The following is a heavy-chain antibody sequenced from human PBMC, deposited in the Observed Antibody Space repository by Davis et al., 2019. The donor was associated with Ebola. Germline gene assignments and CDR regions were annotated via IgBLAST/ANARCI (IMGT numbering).Heavy chain of an antibody. Sequence: ASVKVSYKASGGTFSSYTISWVRQAPGQGLEWMGWINTNTGNPTYAQGFTGRFVFSLDTSVSTAYLQISSLKAEDTAVYYCARPAIAAAGDFDYWGQGTLVTVSS. V-gene: IGHV7-4-1*02. D-gene: IGHD6-13*01. CDR2: INTNTGNP. CDR1: GGTFSSYT. CDR3: ARPAIAAAGDFDY. J-gene: IGHJ4*02.